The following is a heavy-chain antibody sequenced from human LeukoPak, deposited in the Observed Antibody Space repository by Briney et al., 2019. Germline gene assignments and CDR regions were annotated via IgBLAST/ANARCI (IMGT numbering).Heavy chain of an antibody. CDR3: APSP. Sequence: GGSLRLSCAASGFRLSSYWINWVRQAPGKGLEWVANINPAASVKYYVDSVKGRFTISRDDAKNSFYLQMNNLRVEDTAIYYCAPSPWGQGTLVTVSS. CDR2: INPAASVK. J-gene: IGHJ5*02. CDR1: GFRLSSYW. V-gene: IGHV3-7*01.